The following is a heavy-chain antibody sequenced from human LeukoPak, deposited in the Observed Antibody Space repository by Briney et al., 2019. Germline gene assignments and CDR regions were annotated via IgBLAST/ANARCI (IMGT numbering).Heavy chain of an antibody. J-gene: IGHJ4*02. CDR2: INPSGGST. CDR1: GYTFTSYD. V-gene: IGHV1-46*01. D-gene: IGHD3-22*01. CDR3: ARDPPIQQDSSDSSGYYPRYYFDY. Sequence: ASVKVSCKASGYTFTSYDINWVRQAPGQGLEWTGIINPSGGSTSYAQKFQGRVTMTRDTSTSTVYMGLSSLRSEDTAVYYCARDPPIQQDSSDSSGYYPRYYFDYWGQGTLVTVPS.